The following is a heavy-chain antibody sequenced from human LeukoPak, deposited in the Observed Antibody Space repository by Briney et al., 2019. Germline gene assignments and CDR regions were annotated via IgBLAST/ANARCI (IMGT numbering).Heavy chain of an antibody. CDR3: AKAGGSVTTRSHFDY. J-gene: IGHJ4*02. CDR2: ISWNSGSI. CDR1: GFTFDDYA. Sequence: RTGGSLRLSCAASGFTFDDYAMPWVRQAPGKGLEWVSGISWNSGSIGYADSVKGRFTISRDNAKNSLYLQINSLRAEDTALYYCAKAGGSVTTRSHFDYWGQGTLVTVSS. D-gene: IGHD4-17*01. V-gene: IGHV3-9*01.